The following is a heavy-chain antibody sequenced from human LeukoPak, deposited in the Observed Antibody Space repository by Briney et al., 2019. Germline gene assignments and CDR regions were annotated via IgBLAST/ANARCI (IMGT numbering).Heavy chain of an antibody. Sequence: GRSLRLSCAASGFTFSSYGMHWVRQAPGKGLEWVAVISYDGSNKYYADSVKGRFTISRDNSKNTVYLQMSSLRADDTAVYYCAKDSGWILFDDWGQGTLVTVSS. V-gene: IGHV3-30*18. CDR3: AKDSGWILFDD. J-gene: IGHJ4*02. CDR1: GFTFSSYG. D-gene: IGHD2-2*03. CDR2: ISYDGSNK.